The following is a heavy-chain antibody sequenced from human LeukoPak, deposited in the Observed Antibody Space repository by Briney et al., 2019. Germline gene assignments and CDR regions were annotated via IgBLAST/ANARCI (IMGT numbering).Heavy chain of an antibody. Sequence: GGSLRLSCAASGFTFSSYSMNWVRQAPGKGLEWVSSISSSSSYIYYADSVKGRFTISRDNAKNSLYLQMNSLRAEDTAVYYCARDYSSGWYTVYFDYWGQGTLVTVCS. CDR1: GFTFSSYS. V-gene: IGHV3-21*01. D-gene: IGHD6-19*01. J-gene: IGHJ4*02. CDR3: ARDYSSGWYTVYFDY. CDR2: ISSSSSYI.